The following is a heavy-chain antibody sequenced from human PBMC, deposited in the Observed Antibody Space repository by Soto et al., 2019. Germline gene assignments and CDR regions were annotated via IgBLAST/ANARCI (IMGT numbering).Heavy chain of an antibody. V-gene: IGHV3-21*01. D-gene: IGHD3-9*01. CDR1: GFMFTRST. Sequence: GGSLRLSCVASGFMFTRSTMNWVRQAPGKGLEWVSSITSASDYIFYADSVKGRFTISRDNAKNSLYLQMNSLRAEDTAVYYCARVGTGSSTPLDIWGQGTMVTVS. J-gene: IGHJ3*02. CDR3: ARVGTGSSTPLDI. CDR2: ITSASDYI.